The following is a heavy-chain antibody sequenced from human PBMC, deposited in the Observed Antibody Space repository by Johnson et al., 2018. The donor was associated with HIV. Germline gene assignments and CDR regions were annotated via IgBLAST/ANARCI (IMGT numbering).Heavy chain of an antibody. Sequence: QVQLVESGGGVVQPGRSLRLSCVASGFTFSSYGMHWVRQAPGKGLEWVAVIYSGGSTYYADSVKGRFTISRDNSKNTLYLQMNSLRAEDTAVYYCAKWWFRELLPNAFDLWGQGTMVTVSS. CDR1: GFTFSSYG. J-gene: IGHJ3*01. CDR2: IYSGGST. V-gene: IGHV3-NL1*01. CDR3: AKWWFRELLPNAFDL. D-gene: IGHD3-10*01.